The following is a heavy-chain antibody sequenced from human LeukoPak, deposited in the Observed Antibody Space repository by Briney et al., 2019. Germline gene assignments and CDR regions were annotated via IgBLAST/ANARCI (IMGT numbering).Heavy chain of an antibody. Sequence: SETLSLTCTVSGGSISSYYWSWIRQPPGKGLEWIGYIYYSGSTNYNPSLMSRVTLSVDTSKNQVSLKLRSVTAADTAVYYCARNSYYDTTGYSPDYWGQGTLVTVSS. CDR1: GGSISSYY. CDR3: ARNSYYDTTGYSPDY. CDR2: IYYSGST. V-gene: IGHV4-59*08. J-gene: IGHJ4*02. D-gene: IGHD3-22*01.